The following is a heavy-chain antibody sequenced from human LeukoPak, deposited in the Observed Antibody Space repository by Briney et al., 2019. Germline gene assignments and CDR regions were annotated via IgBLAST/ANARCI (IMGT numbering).Heavy chain of an antibody. CDR3: AGLVGRYSSGLYYYYFDY. D-gene: IGHD3-22*01. CDR2: MYLSGTT. J-gene: IGHJ4*02. Sequence: SETLSLTCTVSGDSINSLDLWSWVRQPPGKGLEWIGEMYLSGTTHSNPSVKSRATISIDKSKNQFFLNLSSVTAADMAVYYCAGLVGRYSSGLYYYYFDYWGQGTLVTVSS. V-gene: IGHV4-4*02. CDR1: GDSINSLDL.